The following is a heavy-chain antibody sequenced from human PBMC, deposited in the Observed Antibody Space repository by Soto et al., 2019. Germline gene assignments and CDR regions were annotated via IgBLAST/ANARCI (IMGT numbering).Heavy chain of an antibody. CDR1: GGSFSGYY. CDR3: ARGRGLLWFGALRGRDY. Sequence: QVQLQQWGAGLLKPSETLSLTCAVYGGSFSGYYWSWIRQPPGKGLEWIGEINHSGSTNYNPFLNSLVTISVDTSNLLFSLKLRSVTAAYTAVYYCARGRGLLWFGALRGRDYWGQGTLVTVSS. V-gene: IGHV4-34*01. CDR2: INHSGST. J-gene: IGHJ4*02. D-gene: IGHD3-10*01.